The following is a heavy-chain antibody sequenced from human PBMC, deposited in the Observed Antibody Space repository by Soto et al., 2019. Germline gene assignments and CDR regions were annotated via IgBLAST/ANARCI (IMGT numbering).Heavy chain of an antibody. CDR1: GFTLGTYV. D-gene: IGHD2-15*01. CDR2: ISGSGGST. J-gene: IGHJ4*02. Sequence: EVQLLESGGGLVQPGGSLRLSCAASGFTLGTYVMTWVRQAPGKGLEWVSAISGSGGSTNYADPVKGRFTTSRANTKNALNLQSNSRSAADTAIYYCAKDRKGSDGSGGTGYSFDYWGQATLVTVPS. V-gene: IGHV3-23*01. CDR3: AKDRKGSDGSGGTGYSFDY.